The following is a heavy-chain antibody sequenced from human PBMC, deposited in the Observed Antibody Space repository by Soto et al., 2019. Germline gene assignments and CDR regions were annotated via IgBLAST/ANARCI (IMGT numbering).Heavy chain of an antibody. CDR3: ARAPTTVTTSYYFDY. Sequence: QVQLVESGGGVVQPGRSLRLSCAASGFTFSSYAMHWVRQAPGKGLEWVAVISYDGSNKYYADSVKGRFTISRDNSKNTLYLQLNSLRPEDTAVYFCARAPTTVTTSYYFDYWGPGTLVTVSS. V-gene: IGHV3-30-3*01. D-gene: IGHD4-17*01. CDR2: ISYDGSNK. J-gene: IGHJ4*02. CDR1: GFTFSSYA.